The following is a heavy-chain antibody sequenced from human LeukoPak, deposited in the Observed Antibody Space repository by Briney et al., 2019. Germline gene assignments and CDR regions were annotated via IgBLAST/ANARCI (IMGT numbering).Heavy chain of an antibody. CDR2: ISSSSYI. CDR3: ARDGYYDILTCYYF. CDR1: GFTFSSYA. D-gene: IGHD3-9*01. Sequence: GGSLRLSCAASGFTFSSYAMNWVRQAPGKGLEWVSSISSSSYIYYADSVKGRFTISRDNAKNSLYLQMNSLRAEDTAVYYCARDGYYDILTCYYFWGQGTLVTVSS. J-gene: IGHJ4*02. V-gene: IGHV3-21*01.